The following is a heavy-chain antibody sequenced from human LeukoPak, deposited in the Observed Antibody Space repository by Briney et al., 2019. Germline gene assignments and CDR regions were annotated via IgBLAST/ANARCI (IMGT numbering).Heavy chain of an antibody. D-gene: IGHD6-19*01. J-gene: IGHJ4*02. CDR3: ARGVRIAVAGYIDC. CDR1: GFTFSSYA. V-gene: IGHV3-30*04. CDR2: ISYDGSNK. Sequence: GGSLRLSCAASGFTFSSYAMHWVRRASSKGLEWVAAISYDGSNKKYADSVKGRFTISRDNSKNTLYLQMNSLRSDGTAVYYCARGVRIAVAGYIDCWGQGTLVTVSS.